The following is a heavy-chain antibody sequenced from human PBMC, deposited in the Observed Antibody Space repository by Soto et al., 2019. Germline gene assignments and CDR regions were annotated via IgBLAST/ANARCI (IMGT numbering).Heavy chain of an antibody. D-gene: IGHD6-19*01. V-gene: IGHV1-69*02. CDR2: IIPILGIA. CDR3: AVLVGGAGPTGIYYYYGLDL. Sequence: AAKVACKASGGTFSSYTSSLVGQAPGQGLEWMGRIIPILGIANYSQKFQGRVTITADESKTTAYMELSSLRFEDTAVAYWAVLVGGAGPTGIYYYYGLDLWGQGTRVTVSS. CDR1: GGTFSSYT. J-gene: IGHJ6*02.